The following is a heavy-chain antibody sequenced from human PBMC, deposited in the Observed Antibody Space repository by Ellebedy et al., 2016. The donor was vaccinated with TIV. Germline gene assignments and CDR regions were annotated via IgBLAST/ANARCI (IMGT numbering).Heavy chain of an antibody. CDR2: ISYDGINK. Sequence: GESLKISCAASGFAFSSYAMYWVRQAPGKGLEWVAVISYDGINKYYPDSVKGRFTISRDTSKNTLYLQMNSLKPEDTAVYYCARAGYPSSWGGFDYWGQGTLVTVSS. CDR1: GFAFSSYA. CDR3: ARAGYPSSWGGFDY. V-gene: IGHV3-30*01. D-gene: IGHD6-13*01. J-gene: IGHJ4*02.